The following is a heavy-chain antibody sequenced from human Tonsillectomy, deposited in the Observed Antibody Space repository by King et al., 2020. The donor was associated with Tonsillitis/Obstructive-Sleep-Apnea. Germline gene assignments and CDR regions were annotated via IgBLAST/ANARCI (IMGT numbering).Heavy chain of an antibody. D-gene: IGHD3-10*01. CDR3: ARTAMVRGVIDWFDP. CDR1: GGSISSYY. Sequence: QLQESGPGLVKPSETLSLTCTVSGGSISSYYWSWIRQPPGKGLEWIGYIYYSGSTNYNPSLKSRVTISVDTSKNQFSLKLSSVTAADTAVYYCARTAMVRGVIDWFDPWGQGTLVTVSS. CDR2: IYYSGST. V-gene: IGHV4-59*01. J-gene: IGHJ5*02.